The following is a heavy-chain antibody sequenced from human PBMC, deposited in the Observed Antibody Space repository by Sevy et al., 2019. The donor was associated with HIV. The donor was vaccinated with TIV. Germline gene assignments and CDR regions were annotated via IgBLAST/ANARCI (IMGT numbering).Heavy chain of an antibody. Sequence: GGSLRLSCAASGFTFSSYGMHWVRQAPGKGLEWVAVISYDGSNKYYADSVKGRFTISRDNSKNTLYLQMNRLRAEDTAVYYCAKDGDSSWYYFDYWGQGTLVTVSS. V-gene: IGHV3-30*18. CDR1: GFTFSSYG. CDR3: AKDGDSSWYYFDY. D-gene: IGHD6-13*01. CDR2: ISYDGSNK. J-gene: IGHJ4*02.